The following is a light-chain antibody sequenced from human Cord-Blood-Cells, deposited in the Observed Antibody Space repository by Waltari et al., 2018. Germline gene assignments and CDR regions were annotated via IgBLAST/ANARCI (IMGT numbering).Light chain of an antibody. Sequence: DIQLTQSHSTLSASVGYRVTITCRASQSISSWLAWYQQKPGKAPKLLIYDASSLESGVPSRFSGSGSGTEFTLTISSLQPDDFATYYCQQYNSYSWTFGQGTKVEIK. CDR3: QQYNSYSWT. J-gene: IGKJ1*01. V-gene: IGKV1-5*01. CDR2: DAS. CDR1: QSISSW.